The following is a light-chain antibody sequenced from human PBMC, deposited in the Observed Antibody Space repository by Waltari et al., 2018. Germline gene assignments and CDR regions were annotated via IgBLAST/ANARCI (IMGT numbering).Light chain of an antibody. CDR2: DAS. Sequence: VLTQSPATLSLSPGERATLSCRASQSVSSYLAWYQQKPGQAPRLLIYDASDRATGVPARFSGSGSGTDFTLTISSLEPEDFAVYYCQQRTDRPPVTFGQGTRVEMK. CDR1: QSVSSY. CDR3: QQRTDRPPVT. J-gene: IGKJ1*01. V-gene: IGKV3-11*01.